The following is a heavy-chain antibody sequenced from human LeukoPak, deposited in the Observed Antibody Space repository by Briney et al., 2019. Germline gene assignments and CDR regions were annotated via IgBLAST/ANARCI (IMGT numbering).Heavy chain of an antibody. J-gene: IGHJ6*03. D-gene: IGHD5-24*01. CDR1: GGTFSSYA. CDR2: IIPIFGTA. Sequence: SVKVSCKASGGTFSSYAISWVRQAPGQGLEWMGGIIPIFGTANYAQKFQGRVTITTDESTTTAYVELSSLRSEDTAVYYCAREQGGVWLQNNYYYYYMDVWGKGTTVTVSS. V-gene: IGHV1-69*05. CDR3: AREQGGVWLQNNYYYYYMDV.